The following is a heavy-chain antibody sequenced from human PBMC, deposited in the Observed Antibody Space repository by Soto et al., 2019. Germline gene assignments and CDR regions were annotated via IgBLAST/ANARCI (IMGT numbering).Heavy chain of an antibody. J-gene: IGHJ4*02. CDR1: GFIFSSYA. D-gene: IGHD3-22*01. Sequence: GGSLRLSCAASGFIFSSYAINWVRQAPGKGLEWVSYISGSGTTIYYADSVKGRFTISRDYAKSSLYLQMNSLRAEDTAMYYCSSFSRMADGYYWGQGTLVTVSS. CDR3: SSFSRMADGYY. CDR2: ISGSGTTI. V-gene: IGHV3-48*01.